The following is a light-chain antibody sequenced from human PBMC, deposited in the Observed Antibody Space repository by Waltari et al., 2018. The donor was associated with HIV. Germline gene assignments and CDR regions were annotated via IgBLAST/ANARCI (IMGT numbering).Light chain of an antibody. J-gene: IGLJ2*01. CDR2: DVN. CDR3: NSYTTSSTFEWV. Sequence: QSALPQPASVSGSPGQSITISCTGTSRSVGGYNYVFWFQQHPGKAPKLMIYDVNNRPSGVSNRFSGSKSGNTASLTISGLQAEDEAHYYCNSYTTSSTFEWVFGGGTKLTVL. V-gene: IGLV2-14*03. CDR1: SRSVGGYNY.